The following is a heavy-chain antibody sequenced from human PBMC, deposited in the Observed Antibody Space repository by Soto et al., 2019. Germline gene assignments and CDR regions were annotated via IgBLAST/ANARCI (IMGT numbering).Heavy chain of an antibody. Sequence: QVQLQESGPGLVKPSQTLSLTCTVSGGSISSGGYYWSWIRQHPGKGLEWIGYIYYSGSTYYNPSLKSRVTISVDTSKNQFSLKLSSVTAADTAVYYCARVLREGNPYDYVWGSYRYFWFDPWGQGTLVTVSS. J-gene: IGHJ5*02. CDR2: IYYSGST. V-gene: IGHV4-31*03. D-gene: IGHD3-16*02. CDR1: GGSISSGGYY. CDR3: ARVLREGNPYDYVWGSYRYFWFDP.